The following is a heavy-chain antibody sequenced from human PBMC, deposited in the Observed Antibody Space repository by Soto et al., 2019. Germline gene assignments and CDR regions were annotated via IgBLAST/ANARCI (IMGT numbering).Heavy chain of an antibody. CDR1: GFTVSSSY. Sequence: GGSLRLSCAASGFTVSSSYMSWVRQAPGKGLEWVSVIYGGGNTFYADSVKGRFTISRDNSRNTLSLQMNSLRAEDTAVYYCAREMLRYFDRFPRPYGMDVWGQGTTVTVSS. J-gene: IGHJ6*02. CDR3: AREMLRYFDRFPRPYGMDV. V-gene: IGHV3-53*01. CDR2: IYGGGNT. D-gene: IGHD3-9*01.